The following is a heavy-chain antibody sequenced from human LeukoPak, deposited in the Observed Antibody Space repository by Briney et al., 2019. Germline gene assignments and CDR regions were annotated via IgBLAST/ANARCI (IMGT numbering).Heavy chain of an antibody. CDR3: ARDSSSSLSSKYYFDY. V-gene: IGHV3-7*01. CDR1: GFTFSNYW. J-gene: IGHJ4*02. CDR2: IKRDGSEK. Sequence: GGSLRLSCAAPGFTFSNYWMNRVRQAPGKGLEWVANIKRDGSEKFYVDSVKGRFTISRDNANNSLYLQMNSLRAEDTAVYYCARDSSSSLSSKYYFDYWGQGTLVTVSS. D-gene: IGHD6-6*01.